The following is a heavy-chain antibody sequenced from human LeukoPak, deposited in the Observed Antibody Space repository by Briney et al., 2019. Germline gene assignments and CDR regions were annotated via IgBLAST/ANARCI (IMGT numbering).Heavy chain of an antibody. CDR3: ARLGRYDYFIDY. CDR2: IYYSGST. V-gene: IGHV4-39*07. J-gene: IGHJ4*02. CDR1: GGSVSSSSYY. Sequence: SETLSLTCTVSGGSVSSSSYYWGWIRQPPGKGLEWIGSIYYSGSTYYNPSLKSRVTISVDTSKNQFSLKLSSVTAADTAVYYCARLGRYDYFIDYWGQGTLVTVSS. D-gene: IGHD3-16*01.